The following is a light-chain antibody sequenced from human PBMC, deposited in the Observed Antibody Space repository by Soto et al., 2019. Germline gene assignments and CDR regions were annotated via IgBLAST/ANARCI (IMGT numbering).Light chain of an antibody. V-gene: IGKV3D-15*01. CDR1: QSLRSS. J-gene: IGKJ5*01. CDR2: DAS. Sequence: ETIMTQSPDTLSVSLGERATLSCRASQSLRSSLAWYQQKPGQAPRLLIYDASNRATGIPARFTGSGSGTDFNLTISTLEPEDFAVYYCQHYVTSSITFGQGTRLEIK. CDR3: QHYVTSSIT.